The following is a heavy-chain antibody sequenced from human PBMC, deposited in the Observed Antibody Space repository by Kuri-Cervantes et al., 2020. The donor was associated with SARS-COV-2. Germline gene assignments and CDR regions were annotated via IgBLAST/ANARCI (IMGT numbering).Heavy chain of an antibody. CDR3: ARGRIHNYYDSSGYVDY. V-gene: IGHV4-34*01. D-gene: IGHD3-22*01. Sequence: GSLRLSCAVYGGSFSGYYWSWIRQPPGKGLEWIGEINHSGSTNYNPSLKSRVTISVDTSKNQFSLKLSSVTAADTAVYYCARGRIHNYYDSSGYVDYWGQGTLVTVSS. CDR1: GGSFSGYY. J-gene: IGHJ4*02. CDR2: INHSGST.